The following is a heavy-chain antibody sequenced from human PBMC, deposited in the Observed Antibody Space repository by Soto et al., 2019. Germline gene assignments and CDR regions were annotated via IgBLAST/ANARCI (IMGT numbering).Heavy chain of an antibody. Sequence: PWGSLRLSCAASGFTFVSYSMSWVRHSPLKGREWVSSISSSSSYIYYADSVKGRFTISRDNAKNSLYLQMNSLRAEDTVVYYCAVGGRQWLVPPFDYWGQGTLVTVSS. J-gene: IGHJ4*02. CDR3: AVGGRQWLVPPFDY. D-gene: IGHD6-19*01. V-gene: IGHV3-21*01. CDR2: ISSSSSYI. CDR1: GFTFVSYS.